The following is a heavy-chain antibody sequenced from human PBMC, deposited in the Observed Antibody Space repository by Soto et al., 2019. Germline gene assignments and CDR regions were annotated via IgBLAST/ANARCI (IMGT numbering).Heavy chain of an antibody. J-gene: IGHJ4*02. CDR2: IYWDDDK. CDR3: AHLTTGGFHFAY. Sequence: QITLKESGPPLVKPTQTLTLTCTFSGFSLRNSGVGVGWIRQPPGKALEWLALIYWDDDKRYSPSLNSRLTITKDTSKNQVVLTMTNMDPVDTATYYCAHLTTGGFHFAYWGQGTLVTVSS. V-gene: IGHV2-5*02. CDR1: GFSLRNSGVG. D-gene: IGHD4-17*01.